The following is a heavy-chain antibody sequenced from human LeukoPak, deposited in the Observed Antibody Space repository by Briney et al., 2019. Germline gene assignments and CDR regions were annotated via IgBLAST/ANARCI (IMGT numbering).Heavy chain of an antibody. CDR3: ARGEHIAARPARHYYYGMDV. D-gene: IGHD6-6*01. J-gene: IGHJ6*02. CDR2: INPNSGGT. CDR1: GYTFTCYY. V-gene: IGHV1-2*06. Sequence: ASVKVSCKASGYTFTCYYMHWVRQAPGQGLEWMGRINPNSGGTNYAQKFQGRVTMTRDTSISTAYMELSRLRSDDTAVYYCARGEHIAARPARHYYYGMDVWGQGTTVTVSS.